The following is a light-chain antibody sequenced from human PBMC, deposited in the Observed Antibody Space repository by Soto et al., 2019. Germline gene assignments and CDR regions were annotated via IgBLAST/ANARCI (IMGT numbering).Light chain of an antibody. J-gene: IGLJ3*02. Sequence: QSALTRPASESGSPGQSITISCTGTSSDVGGNKYVSWYQQHPGKAPKLITYEVSNRPSGVSNRFSGSKSGNTASLTISGPQAEDEADYYCSSYTGSATLVVFGGGTKLTVL. CDR3: SSYTGSATLVV. CDR2: EVS. CDR1: SSDVGGNKY. V-gene: IGLV2-14*01.